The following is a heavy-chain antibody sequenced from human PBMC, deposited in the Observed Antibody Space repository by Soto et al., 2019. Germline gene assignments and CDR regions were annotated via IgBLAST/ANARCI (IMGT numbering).Heavy chain of an antibody. V-gene: IGHV3-33*08. D-gene: IGHD2-15*01. CDR2: IWYDGSNK. Sequence: GGSLRLSCVASGFTLSSYSMNWVRQAPGKGLEWVSDIWYDGSNKYYADSVKGRFTISRDNSKNTLYLQMNSLRAEDTAVYYCARRGLGYCSGGSCPDYYYYYMDVWGKGTTVTVSS. J-gene: IGHJ6*03. CDR1: GFTLSSYS. CDR3: ARRGLGYCSGGSCPDYYYYYMDV.